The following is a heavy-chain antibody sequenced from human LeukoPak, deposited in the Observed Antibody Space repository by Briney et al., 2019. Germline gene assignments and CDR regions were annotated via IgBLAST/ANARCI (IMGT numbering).Heavy chain of an antibody. Sequence: PGGSLRLSCAASGFTFSSHGMHWVRRAPGKGLEYLSAITSNGGTTYYANSVKGRFTISRDNSRNTLYLQMASLRAEDMAVYYCAKTYGGSYEAVFDSWGQGTLVTVSS. V-gene: IGHV3-64*01. D-gene: IGHD1-26*01. CDR2: ITSNGGTT. CDR3: AKTYGGSYEAVFDS. J-gene: IGHJ4*02. CDR1: GFTFSSHG.